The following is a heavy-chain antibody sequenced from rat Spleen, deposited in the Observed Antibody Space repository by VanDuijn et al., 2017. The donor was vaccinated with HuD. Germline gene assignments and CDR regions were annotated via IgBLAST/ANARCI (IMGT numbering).Heavy chain of an antibody. Sequence: EVQLVESGGGLVQPGRSLKLSCAASGFTFSNYGMHWIRQAPTKGLEWVASISPSGGSTYYRDSVKGRFTISRDNAKSTLYLQMDSLRSEDTATYYCATDESHYYYDGYLNWFAYWGQGTLVTVSS. CDR3: ATDESHYYYDGYLNWFAY. D-gene: IGHD1-12*03. J-gene: IGHJ3*01. CDR2: ISPSGGST. V-gene: IGHV5-19*01. CDR1: GFTFSNYG.